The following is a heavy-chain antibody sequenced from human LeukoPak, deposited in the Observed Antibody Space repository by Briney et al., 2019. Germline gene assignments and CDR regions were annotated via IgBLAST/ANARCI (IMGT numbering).Heavy chain of an antibody. D-gene: IGHD3-22*01. CDR3: ATDPPYDSSGYYYRKDY. V-gene: IGHV1-24*01. CDR2: FDPEDGET. Sequence: ASVKVSCKVSGYTLTELSMHWVRQAPGKGLEWMGGFDPEDGETIYAQKFQGRVTMTEVTSTDTAYMELSSLRSEDTAVYYCATDPPYDSSGYYYRKDYWGQGTLVTVSS. CDR1: GYTLTELS. J-gene: IGHJ4*02.